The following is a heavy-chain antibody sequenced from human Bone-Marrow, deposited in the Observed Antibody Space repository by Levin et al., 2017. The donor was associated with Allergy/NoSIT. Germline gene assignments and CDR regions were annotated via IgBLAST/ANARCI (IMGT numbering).Heavy chain of an antibody. D-gene: IGHD4-11*01. CDR3: VRGTTVTTGGYFDY. V-gene: IGHV1-69*13. CDR1: GFTFSSYS. Sequence: ASVKVSCNASGFTFSSYSINWVRQAPGQGLEWMGGIIPIFGAPKFAQKFQGRVPITAAGSPTIAYSELGSLRSDDTAVYFCVRGTTVTTGGYFDYWGQGSLVTVSS. J-gene: IGHJ4*02. CDR2: IIPIFGAP.